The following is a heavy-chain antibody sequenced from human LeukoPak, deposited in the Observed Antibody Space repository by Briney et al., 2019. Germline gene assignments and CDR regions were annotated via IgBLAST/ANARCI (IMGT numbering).Heavy chain of an antibody. CDR2: INHSGST. J-gene: IGHJ4*02. CDR3: ARSTYYDLDY. CDR1: GGSFSGYY. V-gene: IGHV4-34*01. D-gene: IGHD3-22*01. Sequence: KPSETLSLTCAVYGGSFSGYYWSWIRQPPGKGLEWIGEINHSGSTNYNPSLKSRVTISVDTSKNQFSLKLSSVTAADTAVYYCARSTYYDLDYWGQGSLVTVSS.